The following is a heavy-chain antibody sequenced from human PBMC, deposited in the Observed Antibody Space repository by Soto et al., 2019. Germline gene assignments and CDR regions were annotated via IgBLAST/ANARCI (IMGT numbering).Heavy chain of an antibody. V-gene: IGHV3-15*07. J-gene: IGHJ4*02. Sequence: EVHLVESGGGLVKPGGSLRLSCAASGFTFGNAWMNWFRQAPGKGLEWVGRIKSKIHGGTTDYAAPVRGRFTISRDDSKNTLFLQMNILKTEDAAVYYCTTVHFDVLTGSFDYWGQGTLVTVSS. CDR2: IKSKIHGGTT. D-gene: IGHD3-9*01. CDR1: GFTFGNAW. CDR3: TTVHFDVLTGSFDY.